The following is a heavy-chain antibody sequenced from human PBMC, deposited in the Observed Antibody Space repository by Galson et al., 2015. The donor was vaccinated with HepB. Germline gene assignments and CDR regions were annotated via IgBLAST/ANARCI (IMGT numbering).Heavy chain of an antibody. Sequence: SVKVSCKASGGTFSSYAISWVRQAPGQGLEWMGGIIPIFDTTYYAQKFQGRVTITADESTSTANMELSSLRFDDTAVYYCAKDRSLYSSSWSPHWYFDLWGRGTPVSVSS. CDR1: GGTFSSYA. J-gene: IGHJ2*01. CDR2: IIPIFDTT. V-gene: IGHV1-69*13. CDR3: AKDRSLYSSSWSPHWYFDL. D-gene: IGHD2-2*01.